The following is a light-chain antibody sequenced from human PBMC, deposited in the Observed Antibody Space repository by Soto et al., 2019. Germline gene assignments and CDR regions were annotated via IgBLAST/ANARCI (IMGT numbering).Light chain of an antibody. Sequence: DIQMTQSPSSLSATDGDRVTVTCRASQSISSALNWYQQKPGRAPTLLIYAASNLQSAVPSRFSGSGSGTDFTLTISSLQPEDFATYYCQQSDSTPYTFGQGTKVEIK. J-gene: IGKJ2*01. CDR3: QQSDSTPYT. CDR2: AAS. CDR1: QSISSA. V-gene: IGKV1-39*01.